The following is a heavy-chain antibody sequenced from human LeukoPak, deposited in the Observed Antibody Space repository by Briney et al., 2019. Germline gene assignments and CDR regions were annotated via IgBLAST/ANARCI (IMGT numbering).Heavy chain of an antibody. Sequence: SETLSLTCTVSGGSMSNSSYYWGWIRQPPGKGLEWIGSIYYSGSTYYNPSLKSRVTISVDTPKNQFSLKLGSVTAADTAVYYCAREAEYYYDSSGYYYDRRPFDYWGQGTLVTVSS. CDR2: IYYSGST. J-gene: IGHJ4*02. CDR3: AREAEYYYDSSGYYYDRRPFDY. V-gene: IGHV4-39*07. D-gene: IGHD3-22*01. CDR1: GGSMSNSSYY.